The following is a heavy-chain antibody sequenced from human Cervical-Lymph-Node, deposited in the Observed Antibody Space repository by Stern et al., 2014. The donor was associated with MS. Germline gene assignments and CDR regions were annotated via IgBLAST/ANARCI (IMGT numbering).Heavy chain of an antibody. J-gene: IGHJ6*02. V-gene: IGHV1-24*01. CDR1: GNTLSQLS. CDR2: FDPEDGET. D-gene: IGHD1-14*01. Sequence: VQLVQSGAEVKKPWASVKVSCKVSGNTLSQLSMHWVRQTPGKGLEWMGGFDPEDGETIYAQKFQGRVTMTEDRLTETAYMELRSLRSEDTAVYYCATGITFYGLDGWGQGTSVTVSS. CDR3: ATGITFYGLDG.